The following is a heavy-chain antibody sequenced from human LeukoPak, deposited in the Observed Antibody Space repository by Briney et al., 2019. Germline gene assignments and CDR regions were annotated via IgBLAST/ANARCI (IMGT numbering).Heavy chain of an antibody. D-gene: IGHD3-22*01. Sequence: SETLSLTCTVSGSSISSYYWSWIRQPPGKGLEWIGYIYYSGSTNYNPSLKSRVTISVDTSKNQFSLKLSSVTAADTAVYYCARKIYDSSGYYYYFDYWGQGTLVTVSS. V-gene: IGHV4-59*01. J-gene: IGHJ4*02. CDR2: IYYSGST. CDR3: ARKIYDSSGYYYYFDY. CDR1: GSSISSYY.